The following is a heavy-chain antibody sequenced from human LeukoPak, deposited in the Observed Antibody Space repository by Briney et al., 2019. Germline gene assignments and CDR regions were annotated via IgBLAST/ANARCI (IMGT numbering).Heavy chain of an antibody. J-gene: IGHJ4*02. CDR2: ISGSGTNT. D-gene: IGHD5-18*01. CDR3: AKGDKPVIAMVKFDY. CDR1: GFTFNTYW. V-gene: IGHV3-23*01. Sequence: GGSLRLSCAASGFTFNTYWMHWVRQAPGKGLEWVSGISGSGTNTYYADSVKGRFTISRDNSKNTLYMQMNSLRAEDTAVYYCAKGDKPVIAMVKFDYWGQGTLVTVSS.